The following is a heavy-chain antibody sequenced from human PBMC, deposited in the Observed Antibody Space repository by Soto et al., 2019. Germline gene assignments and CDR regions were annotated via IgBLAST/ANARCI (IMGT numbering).Heavy chain of an antibody. CDR2: ISTDSRTI. D-gene: IGHD1-26*01. Sequence: EVQLVESGGGLVQPGGPLRLSCVASGFTFSSYSMSWVRQAPGKGLEWVSYISTDSRTIHYADSVKGRFTISRDNAKNSLYLQMNSLRDEDTAVYYCARDLAWAFDYWGQGTLVTVSP. CDR1: GFTFSSYS. CDR3: ARDLAWAFDY. V-gene: IGHV3-48*02. J-gene: IGHJ4*02.